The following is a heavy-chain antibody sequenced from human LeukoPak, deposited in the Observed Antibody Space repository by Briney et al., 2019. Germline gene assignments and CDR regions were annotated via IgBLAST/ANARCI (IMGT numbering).Heavy chain of an antibody. CDR3: ARSGRGTYYYFDL. Sequence: ASVKVSCKASGYSFNRYGVSWVRQAPGQGLEWVGWISGSNGNTYYAQSFQGRVTMTTDVSTGTAYMDLRNLGFDDTAVYFCARSGRGTYYYFDLWGQGTLVRVSS. CDR1: GYSFNRYG. D-gene: IGHD1-26*01. V-gene: IGHV1-18*01. J-gene: IGHJ4*02. CDR2: ISGSNGNT.